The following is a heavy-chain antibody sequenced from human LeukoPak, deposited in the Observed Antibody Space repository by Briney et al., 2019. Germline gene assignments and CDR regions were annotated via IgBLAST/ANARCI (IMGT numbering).Heavy chain of an antibody. CDR3: AREDGDYCVDY. CDR1: GGSISSYY. Sequence: PSETLPLTCTVSGGSISSYYWSWVRQPPGKGLEWIGEINHSGSTNYNPSLKSRVTISVDTSKNQFSLKLSSVTAADTAVYYCAREDGDYCVDYWGQGTLVTVSS. D-gene: IGHD4-17*01. J-gene: IGHJ4*02. CDR2: INHSGST. V-gene: IGHV4-34*01.